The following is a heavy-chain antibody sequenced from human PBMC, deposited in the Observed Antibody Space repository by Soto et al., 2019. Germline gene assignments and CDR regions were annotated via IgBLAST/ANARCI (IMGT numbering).Heavy chain of an antibody. V-gene: IGHV5-51*01. J-gene: IGHJ3*02. CDR3: ERVENSGSDSLGACDI. Sequence: GESLKISCKGSGYSFTSYWIGWVRQMPGKGLEWMGIIYPGDSDTRYSPSFQGHVTISAHKSISTAYLQRSSLKASDTAMSYWERVENSGSDSLGACDIWGQGKRVPV. CDR1: GYSFTSYW. D-gene: IGHD1-26*01. CDR2: IYPGDSDT.